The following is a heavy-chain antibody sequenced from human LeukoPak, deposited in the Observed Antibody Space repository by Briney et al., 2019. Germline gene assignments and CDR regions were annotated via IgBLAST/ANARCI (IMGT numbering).Heavy chain of an antibody. D-gene: IGHD3-10*01. CDR3: ARVPRTTLNYYGSGE. CDR1: GGSISSSNW. V-gene: IGHV4-4*02. J-gene: IGHJ4*02. Sequence: PSETLSLTCAVSGGSISSSNWWSWVRQPPGKGLEWIGEIYHSGSTNYNPSLKSRVTISVDKSKNQFSLKLSSVTATDTAVYYCARVPRTTLNYYGSGEWGQGTLVTVSS. CDR2: IYHSGST.